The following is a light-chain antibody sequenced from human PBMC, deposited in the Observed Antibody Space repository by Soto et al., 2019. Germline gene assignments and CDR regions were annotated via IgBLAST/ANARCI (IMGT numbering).Light chain of an antibody. J-gene: IGLJ1*01. CDR1: SSDVGGYNS. CDR2: EVS. V-gene: IGLV2-8*01. CDR3: SSYAGSNNYV. Sequence: QSALTQPPSASGSPGQSVTISCTGTSSDVGGYNSVYWYQHHPGKGPKLIIYEVSKRPSGGPDRFSGCKSANTASLTVSGLQAEEEDDDYCSSYAGSNNYVFGTGTKLTVL.